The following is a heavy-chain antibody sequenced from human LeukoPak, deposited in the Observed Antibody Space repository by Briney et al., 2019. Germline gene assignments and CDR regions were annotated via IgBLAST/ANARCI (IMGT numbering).Heavy chain of an antibody. Sequence: PSETLSLTCTVSGGSISTSNYYWGWIRQPPGKGLEWIGNIFYSGSTYYSPSLRSRVTISLDTSRSQFSLKLNSVTAADTAVYYCARVAGSSWAYYYYYYMDVWGKGTTVTISS. CDR3: ARVAGSSWAYYYYYYMDV. CDR1: GGSISTSNYY. D-gene: IGHD6-13*01. V-gene: IGHV4-39*07. CDR2: IFYSGST. J-gene: IGHJ6*03.